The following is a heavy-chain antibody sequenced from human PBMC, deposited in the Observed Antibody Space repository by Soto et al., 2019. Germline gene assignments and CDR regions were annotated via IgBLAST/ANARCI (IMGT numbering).Heavy chain of an antibody. CDR2: INTISDT. Sequence: GGSLRLSCAASGFMFSDYYMTWIRQTPVRGLEWVAYINTISDTNYADSVRGRFTIYRDNARNSLYLQMNSLRVEDSAVYYCARGHYSTDVWGPGTTVTVSS. J-gene: IGHJ6*02. CDR1: GFMFSDYY. CDR3: ARGHYSTDV. V-gene: IGHV3-11*03.